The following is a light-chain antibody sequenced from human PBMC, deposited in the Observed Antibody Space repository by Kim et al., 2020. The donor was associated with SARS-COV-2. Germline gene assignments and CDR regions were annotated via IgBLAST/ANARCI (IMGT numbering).Light chain of an antibody. CDR3: MQALETPYT. Sequence: GGPASISCKSAQSLHGGVNIYLDWYLQKPGQSPQVLLYLVSNRASGVPDRFSGSGSGTDFTLKISRVEAEDVGIYYCMQALETPYTFGQGTKLEI. V-gene: IGKV2-28*01. CDR1: QSLHGGVNIY. J-gene: IGKJ2*01. CDR2: LVS.